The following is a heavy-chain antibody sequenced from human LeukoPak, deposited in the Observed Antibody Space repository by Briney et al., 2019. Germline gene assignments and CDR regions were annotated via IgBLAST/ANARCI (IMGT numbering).Heavy chain of an antibody. D-gene: IGHD6-13*01. CDR2: ISSTSSYI. V-gene: IGHV3-21*04. CDR1: GFTFSNYN. J-gene: IGHJ4*02. CDR3: ATQGYPRIAAASDY. Sequence: PGGSLRLSCAASGFTFSNYNMNWVRQAPGKGLEWVSSISSTSSYIYYADSLKGRFTISRDNAKNSLYLQMNSLRAEDTAVYYCATQGYPRIAAASDYWGQGTLVTVSS.